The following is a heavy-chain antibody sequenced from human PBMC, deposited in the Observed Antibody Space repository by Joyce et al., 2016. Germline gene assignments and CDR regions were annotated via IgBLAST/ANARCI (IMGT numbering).Heavy chain of an antibody. CDR3: ARASRYCRYGECYTGLAFDT. D-gene: IGHD2-8*01. Sequence: EAQLVESGGDLVKPGGSLRLSCAVSGFTFSTYGMGWVRHPPGKGLEWVSFINGGSTTIYYADSVKGRFTISRDNAKNSLSLQMNRLRDEDTAVYYCARASRYCRYGECYTGLAFDTWGQGTMVSVSS. CDR1: GFTFSTYG. V-gene: IGHV3-48*02. CDR2: INGGSTTI. J-gene: IGHJ3*02.